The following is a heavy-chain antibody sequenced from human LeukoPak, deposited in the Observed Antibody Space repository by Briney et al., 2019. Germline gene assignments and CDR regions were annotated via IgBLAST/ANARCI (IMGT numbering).Heavy chain of an antibody. CDR3: ARGYSSSSEADY. CDR1: GGSISSYY. V-gene: IGHV4-59*01. D-gene: IGHD6-6*01. Sequence: RPSETLSLTCTVSGGSISSYYWSWIRQPPGKGLEWIGYIYYSGSTNYNPSLKSRVTISVDTSKNQFSLKLSSVTAADTAVYYSARGYSSSSEADYWGQGTLVTVSS. CDR2: IYYSGST. J-gene: IGHJ4*02.